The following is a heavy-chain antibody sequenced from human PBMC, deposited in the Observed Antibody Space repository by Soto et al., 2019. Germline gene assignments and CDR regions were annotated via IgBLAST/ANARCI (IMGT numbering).Heavy chain of an antibody. J-gene: IGHJ4*02. V-gene: IGHV4-59*01. CDR2: LYYGRSA. CDR1: GDSISTYY. Sequence: QVQLQESGPGLVKPSETLSLTCAVSGDSISTYYCMWIRQPPGKGLESIGYLYYGRSANYNPSLKSRLTRSLXTSTNQCSLTLSSMTAADTAVYYCALRSMAVVPEYWGQGTLVTVSS. CDR3: ALRSMAVVPEY. D-gene: IGHD3-22*01.